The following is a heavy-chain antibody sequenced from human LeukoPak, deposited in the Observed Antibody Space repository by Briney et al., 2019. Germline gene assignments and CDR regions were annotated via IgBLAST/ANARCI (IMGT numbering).Heavy chain of an antibody. Sequence: GESLKISCKGSGYSFTSYWIGWVRQMPGKGLEWMGIIYPGDSDTIYSPPFQGQVTIPANKPISPAYLQWTSLKTSDTALNYCAIQTRHAFDIWGQGTMVTVSS. CDR1: GYSFTSYW. CDR3: AIQTRHAFDI. V-gene: IGHV5-51*01. J-gene: IGHJ3*02. CDR2: IYPGDSDT.